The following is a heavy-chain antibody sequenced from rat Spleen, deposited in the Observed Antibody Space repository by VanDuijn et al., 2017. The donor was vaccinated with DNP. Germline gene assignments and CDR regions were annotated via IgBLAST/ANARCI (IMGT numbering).Heavy chain of an antibody. CDR1: GFMFSNYW. CDR2: IWGDGTT. J-gene: IGHJ2*01. Sequence: VQLVESGGGPVQPGRSLKLSCVASGFMFSNYWMTWIRQPPGKGLEWMGGIWGDGTTDYNSALKSRLSISRDTSKSQVFLKMNSLQTDDTAIYFCTYNNYYWGQGVMVTVSS. D-gene: IGHD1-10*01. V-gene: IGHV2-1*01. CDR3: TYNNYY.